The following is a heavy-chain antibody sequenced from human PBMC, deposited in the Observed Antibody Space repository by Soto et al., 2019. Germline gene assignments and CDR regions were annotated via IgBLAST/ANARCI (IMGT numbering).Heavy chain of an antibody. CDR1: GFGASVLH. V-gene: IGHV3-66*01. CDR2: INSGGTT. Sequence: EVQLVESGGTLVQPGGSQTLPCTASGFGASVLHMTGVPGAPGKGREWVSAINSGGTTFYAVSVKGRFTISRDYSKNTLYLQMNSLRVEDTAMYYCVRENYYYGMDVWGQGTAVTVSS. CDR3: VRENYYYGMDV. J-gene: IGHJ6*02.